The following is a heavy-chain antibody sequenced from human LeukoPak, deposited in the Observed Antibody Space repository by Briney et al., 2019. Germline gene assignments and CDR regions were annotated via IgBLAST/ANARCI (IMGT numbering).Heavy chain of an antibody. CDR1: GFTFSSYE. Sequence: GGSLRLSCAASGFTFSSYEMNWVRQALGKGLEWVSYISGSSSPIYYADSVKGRFTISRDNAKNSLYLQMNSLRAEDTAVYYCARDFRQLWLRTFDYWGQGTLVTVSS. V-gene: IGHV3-48*01. CDR3: ARDFRQLWLRTFDY. CDR2: ISGSSSPI. J-gene: IGHJ4*02. D-gene: IGHD5-18*01.